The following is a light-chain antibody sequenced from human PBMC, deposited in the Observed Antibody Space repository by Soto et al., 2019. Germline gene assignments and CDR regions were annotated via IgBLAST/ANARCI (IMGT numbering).Light chain of an antibody. V-gene: IGLV6-57*02. Sequence: NFMLTQPHSVSESPGKTVTLSCTGSSGSIASNYVQWYQQRPGSAPTVVIYADDQRPSGVPDRFSGSIDRSSNSASLTISGLKTEDEADYYCQSYVSLNLVFRTGTKLTVL. CDR1: SGSIASNY. CDR2: ADD. CDR3: QSYVSLNLV. J-gene: IGLJ1*01.